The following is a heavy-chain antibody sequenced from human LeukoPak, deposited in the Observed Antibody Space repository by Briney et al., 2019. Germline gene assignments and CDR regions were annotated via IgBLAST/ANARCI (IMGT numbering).Heavy chain of an antibody. D-gene: IGHD3-9*01. CDR2: LTSDTKTI. V-gene: IGHV3-48*01. CDR3: ARSRDWYADY. J-gene: IGHJ4*02. Sequence: GGSLRLSCAASGFPFNIFSMNWVRQAPGKGLEWIAYLTSDTKTIHYADSVKGRFTISRDNADNSLFLQMNSLRAEDTAIYYCARSRDWYADYWGQGSLVTVSS. CDR1: GFPFNIFS.